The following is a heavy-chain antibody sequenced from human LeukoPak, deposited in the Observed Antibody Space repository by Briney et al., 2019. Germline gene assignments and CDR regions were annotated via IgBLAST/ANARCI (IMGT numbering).Heavy chain of an antibody. Sequence: PGGSLRLSCAASGFTFSSYWMHWVRQAPGKGLVWVSRINSDGSSTSYADSVKGRFTISRDNAKNTLYLQMNSLRAEDTAVYYCARDEDYDFWSGYYGYWGQGTLDTVSS. CDR2: INSDGSST. J-gene: IGHJ4*02. CDR1: GFTFSSYW. V-gene: IGHV3-74*01. CDR3: ARDEDYDFWSGYYGY. D-gene: IGHD3-3*01.